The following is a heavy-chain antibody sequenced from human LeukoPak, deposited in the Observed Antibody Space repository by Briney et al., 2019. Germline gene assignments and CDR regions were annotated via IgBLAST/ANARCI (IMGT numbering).Heavy chain of an antibody. D-gene: IGHD3-3*01. CDR2: IYYTGST. V-gene: IGHV4-59*01. Sequence: SETLSLTCTVSGGSISNYYWGWIRQPPGKGLEWIGYIYYTGSTNYNPSLKSRVTISVDTSKNQFSLKLSSVTAADTAVYYCARARLTDEWLLFDYWGQGTLVTVSS. J-gene: IGHJ4*02. CDR3: ARARLTDEWLLFDY. CDR1: GGSISNYY.